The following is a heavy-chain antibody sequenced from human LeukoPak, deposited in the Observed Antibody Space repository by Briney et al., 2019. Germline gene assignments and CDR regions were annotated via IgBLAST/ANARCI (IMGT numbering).Heavy chain of an antibody. D-gene: IGHD3-10*01. CDR3: ARDRFPNYYMDV. CDR1: GGSISSGSYY. Sequence: SQTLSLTCTVSGGSISSGSYYWSWIRQPAGKGLEWIGRIYTSRSTNYNPSLKSRVTISVDTSKNQFSLKLSSVTAADTAVYYCARDRFPNYYMDVWGKGTTVTVSS. V-gene: IGHV4-61*02. CDR2: IYTSRST. J-gene: IGHJ6*03.